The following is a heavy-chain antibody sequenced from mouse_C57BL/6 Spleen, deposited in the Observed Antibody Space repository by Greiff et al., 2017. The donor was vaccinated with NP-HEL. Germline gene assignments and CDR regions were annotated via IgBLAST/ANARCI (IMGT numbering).Heavy chain of an antibody. V-gene: IGHV5-17*01. J-gene: IGHJ4*01. D-gene: IGHD2-5*01. CDR2: ISSGSSTI. CDR3: ARRSNYYYYAMDY. CDR1: GFTFSDYG. Sequence: EVQVVESGGGLVKPGGSLKLSCAASGFTFSDYGMHWVRQAPEKGLEWVAYISSGSSTIYYADTVKGRFTISRDNAKNTLFLQMTSLRSEDTAMYYCARRSNYYYYAMDYWGQGTSVTVSS.